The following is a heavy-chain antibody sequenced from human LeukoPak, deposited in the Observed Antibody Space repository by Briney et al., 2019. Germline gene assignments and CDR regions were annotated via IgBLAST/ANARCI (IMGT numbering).Heavy chain of an antibody. CDR1: GGSFSGYY. V-gene: IGHV4-34*01. Sequence: SETLSLTCAVYGGSFSGYYWSWIRQPPGKGLEWIGEINHSGSTNYNPSLKSRVTISVDTSKNQFSLKLSSVTAADTAVYYCARPRQQPRRVAFDIWGQGTMVTVSS. J-gene: IGHJ3*02. CDR2: INHSGST. D-gene: IGHD6-13*01. CDR3: ARPRQQPRRVAFDI.